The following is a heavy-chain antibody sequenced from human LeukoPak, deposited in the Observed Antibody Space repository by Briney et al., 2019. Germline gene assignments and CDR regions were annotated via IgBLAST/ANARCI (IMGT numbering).Heavy chain of an antibody. Sequence: GGSFSGYYWSWIRQPPGKGLEWIGEINHSGSTNYNPSLKSRVTISVDTSKNQFSLKLSSVTAADTAVYYCARAWFGEFLRILDYWGQGTLVTVSS. CDR3: ARAWFGEFLRILDY. CDR2: INHSGST. D-gene: IGHD3-10*01. J-gene: IGHJ4*02. CDR1: GGSFSGYY. V-gene: IGHV4-34*01.